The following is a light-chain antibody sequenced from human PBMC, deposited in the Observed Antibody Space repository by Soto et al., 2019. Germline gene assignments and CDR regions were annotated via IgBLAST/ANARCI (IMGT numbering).Light chain of an antibody. CDR1: QSVSNY. J-gene: IGKJ5*01. V-gene: IGKV3-11*01. CDR2: DAS. CDR3: QHGGT. Sequence: EIVLTQSPATLSLSPGERATVSCRASQSVSNYLGWYQQKPGQAPRLLIYDASNRATGIPARFNGSGSGTDFTLTIISLEPEDLSVYYCQHGGTFGQGTRLEIK.